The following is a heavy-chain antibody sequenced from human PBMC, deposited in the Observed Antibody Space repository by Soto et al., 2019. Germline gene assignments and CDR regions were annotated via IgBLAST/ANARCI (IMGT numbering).Heavy chain of an antibody. Sequence: PSETLSLTCTVSGGSISSYYWSWIRQPPGKGLEWIGYIYYSGSTNYNPSLKSRVTISVDTSKNQFSLKLSSVTAADTAVYYCARQLGSSSWYNYWGQGTLVTVSS. CDR3: ARQLGSSSWYNY. CDR1: GGSISSYY. J-gene: IGHJ4*02. CDR2: IYYSGST. D-gene: IGHD6-13*01. V-gene: IGHV4-59*08.